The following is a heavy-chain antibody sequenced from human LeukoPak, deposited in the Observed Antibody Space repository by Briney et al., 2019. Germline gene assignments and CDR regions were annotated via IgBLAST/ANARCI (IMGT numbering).Heavy chain of an antibody. CDR3: ARALTDGAFDI. V-gene: IGHV4-30-4*08. CDR2: IYYSGST. D-gene: IGHD2-8*02. Sequence: SQTLSLTCTVSGGSISSGDYYWRWIRQPPGKGLEWIGYIYYSGSTYYNPSLKSRFTISVDTSKNQFSLKLSSVTAADTAVYYCARALTDGAFDIWGQGTMVTVSS. J-gene: IGHJ3*02. CDR1: GGSISSGDYY.